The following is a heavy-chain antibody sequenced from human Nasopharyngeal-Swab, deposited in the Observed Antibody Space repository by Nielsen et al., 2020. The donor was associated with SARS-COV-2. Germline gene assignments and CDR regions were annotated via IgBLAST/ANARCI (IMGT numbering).Heavy chain of an antibody. Sequence: SVKVSCKTSGGTFRNYGISWVRQAPGQGLEWMGGIIPVFGTPLYAQKFQGRVTISADESTTTTYMELSSLRSQDTAVYYCAKVRTNYGMGLNGALDPWGQGTLVTVSS. CDR1: GGTFRNYG. CDR2: IIPVFGTP. D-gene: IGHD4-17*01. J-gene: IGHJ5*02. V-gene: IGHV1-69*13. CDR3: AKVRTNYGMGLNGALDP.